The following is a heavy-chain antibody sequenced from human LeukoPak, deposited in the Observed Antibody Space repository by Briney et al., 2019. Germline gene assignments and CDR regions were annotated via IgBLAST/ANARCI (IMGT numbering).Heavy chain of an antibody. J-gene: IGHJ3*01. CDR1: GGSMSSYY. V-gene: IGHV4-59*08. Sequence: PSETLSLTCTVSGGSMSSYYWTWIRRPPGKGLEWIAYIYYSGGSKYNPSLQSRVTISVDTSKNQFSLKVNSVTAADTAVYYCARVPGGGTAANWGQGTMVTVSS. D-gene: IGHD1-7*01. CDR2: IYYSGGS. CDR3: ARVPGGGTAAN.